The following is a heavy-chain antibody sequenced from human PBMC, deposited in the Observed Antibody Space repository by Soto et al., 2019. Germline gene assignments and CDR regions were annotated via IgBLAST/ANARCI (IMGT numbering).Heavy chain of an antibody. CDR1: GFTFSNYA. D-gene: IGHD6-19*01. Sequence: RRLSCAASGFTFSNYAMTWVRQAPGKGLEWVSVISGSGGGTYYADSVKGRFTISRDNSKNTLYLQMNSLRAEDTAVYYCAKDLLVVAGTSAFDIWGQGTMVTVSS. CDR2: ISGSGGGT. V-gene: IGHV3-23*01. J-gene: IGHJ3*02. CDR3: AKDLLVVAGTSAFDI.